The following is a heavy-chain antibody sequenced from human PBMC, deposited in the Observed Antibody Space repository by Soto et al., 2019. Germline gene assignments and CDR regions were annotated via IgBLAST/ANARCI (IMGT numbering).Heavy chain of an antibody. CDR1: GGSISSSSYY. CDR2: IYYSGST. J-gene: IGHJ6*03. V-gene: IGHV4-39*01. Sequence: SETLSLTCTVAGGSISSSSYYWGWIRQPPGKGLEWIGSIYYSGSTYYNPSLKSRVTISVDTSKNQFSLKLSSVTAADTAVYYCARSSSGSCYYYYYMDVWGKGTTVTVSS. D-gene: IGHD3-10*01. CDR3: ARSSSGSCYYYYYMDV.